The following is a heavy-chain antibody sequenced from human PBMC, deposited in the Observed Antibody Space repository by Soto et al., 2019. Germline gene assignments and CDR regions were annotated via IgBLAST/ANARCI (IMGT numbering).Heavy chain of an antibody. D-gene: IGHD6-6*01. Sequence: EVQLVESGGGLVQPGGSLKLSCAASGFTFSGSAMHRVRQASGKGLEWVGRIRSKANSYATAYAASVKGRFTISRDDSKNTAYLQMNSLKTEDTAVYYCTRRGGSSSSGYYYYGMDVWGQGTTVTVSS. V-gene: IGHV3-73*02. J-gene: IGHJ6*02. CDR3: TRRGGSSSSGYYYYGMDV. CDR1: GFTFSGSA. CDR2: IRSKANSYAT.